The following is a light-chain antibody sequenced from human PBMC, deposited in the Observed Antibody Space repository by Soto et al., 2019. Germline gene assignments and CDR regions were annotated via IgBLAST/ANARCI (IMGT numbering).Light chain of an antibody. CDR2: SNN. J-gene: IGLJ3*02. CDR3: AAWDDSLNGWV. V-gene: IGLV1-44*01. CDR1: ISNIGSNT. Sequence: QLVLTQPPSASETPGQRVTISCSGSISNIGSNTVNWYQQLPGTAPKLLIYSNNQRPSGVPARFSGSKSGTSASLAISGLQSEDEADYYCAAWDDSLNGWVFGGGTKLTVL.